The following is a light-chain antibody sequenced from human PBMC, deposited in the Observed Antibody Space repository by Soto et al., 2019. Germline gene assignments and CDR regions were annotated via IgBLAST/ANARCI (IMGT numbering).Light chain of an antibody. CDR3: CSYVGSYTWV. CDR1: SSDVGGYNY. V-gene: IGLV2-11*01. Sequence: QSVLTQPRSVSGSPGQSVTISCTGTSSDVGGYNYVSWYQHHPGKAPKLMIYDVTKRPSGVPDRFSGSKSGNTASLTISGLQVEDEADYYCCSYVGSYTWVFGGGTKLTVL. CDR2: DVT. J-gene: IGLJ3*02.